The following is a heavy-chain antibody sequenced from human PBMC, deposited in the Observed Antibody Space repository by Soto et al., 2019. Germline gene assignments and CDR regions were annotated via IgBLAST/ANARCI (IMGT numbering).Heavy chain of an antibody. D-gene: IGHD3-3*01. CDR3: ARGLFWQQVHWFDT. Sequence: SQTLSLTCAISGDSVSSNTVAWNWIRQSPSRGLEWLGRTYYRSKWYDDYAESVKSRITINPDTPKNQFSLHLNPVTLEDTAVYCCARGLFWQQVHWFDTWCKGTLVA. CDR1: GDSVSSNTVA. CDR2: TYYRSKWYD. V-gene: IGHV6-1*01. J-gene: IGHJ5*02.